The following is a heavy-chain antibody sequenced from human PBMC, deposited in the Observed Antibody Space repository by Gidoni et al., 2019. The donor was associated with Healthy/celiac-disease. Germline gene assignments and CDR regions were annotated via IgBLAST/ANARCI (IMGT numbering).Heavy chain of an antibody. CDR3: ATGYCSGGSCQYYYYGMDV. V-gene: IGHV3-53*04. D-gene: IGHD2-15*01. Sequence: EVQRVVSGGGLVQPGGFLRLYCPASGFIDSSNYMSWVRQAPGKWLEWVSVIYSGGSTYYADSVKGRFTISRHNSKNTLYLQMNSLRAEDTAVYYCATGYCSGGSCQYYYYGMDVWGQGTTVTVSS. J-gene: IGHJ6*02. CDR2: IYSGGST. CDR1: GFIDSSNY.